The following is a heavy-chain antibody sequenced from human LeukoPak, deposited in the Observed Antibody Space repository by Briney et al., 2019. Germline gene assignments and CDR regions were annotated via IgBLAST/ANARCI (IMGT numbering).Heavy chain of an antibody. Sequence: PSESLSLTCSVSGVSISSNYWIWIRQPPGKGLEWMVYINYSGSTHYNPSLKSRVTISVDTSKNQFSLKVTSVTAADTGVYYCARGSDSGTLNWFDPWGQGTLVTVSS. J-gene: IGHJ5*02. CDR2: INYSGST. V-gene: IGHV4-59*01. CDR1: GVSISSNY. D-gene: IGHD6-13*01. CDR3: ARGSDSGTLNWFDP.